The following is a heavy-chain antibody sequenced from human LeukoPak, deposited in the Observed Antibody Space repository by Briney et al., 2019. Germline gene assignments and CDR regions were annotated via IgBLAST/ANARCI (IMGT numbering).Heavy chain of an antibody. CDR2: ITGVDPTT. CDR1: DLSFTTYA. Sequence: GGSLRLSCAAFDLSFTTYAMGWVRQAPGKGLEWVSSITGVDPTTYYADSVKGRFTISRDNSKNTLYLQMNSLRAEDTAIYYCAKESLLLRGPLLIYYFDFWGQGTLVTVSS. J-gene: IGHJ4*02. CDR3: AKESLLLRGPLLIYYFDF. D-gene: IGHD3-10*01. V-gene: IGHV3-23*01.